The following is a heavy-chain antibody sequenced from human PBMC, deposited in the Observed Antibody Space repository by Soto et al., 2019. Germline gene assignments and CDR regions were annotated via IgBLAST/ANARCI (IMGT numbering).Heavy chain of an antibody. D-gene: IGHD6-13*01. J-gene: IGHJ4*02. V-gene: IGHV3-23*01. CDR2: ISGSGGST. CDR1: FSSYA. CDR3: AYSSTPFDY. Sequence: FSSYAMSWVRPAPGKGLEWVSAISGSGGSTYYADSVKGRFTISRDNSKNTLYLQMNSLRAEDTAVYYCAYSSTPFDYWGQGTLVTVSS.